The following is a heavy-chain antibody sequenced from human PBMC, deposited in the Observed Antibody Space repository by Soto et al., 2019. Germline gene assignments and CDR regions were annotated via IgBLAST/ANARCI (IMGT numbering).Heavy chain of an antibody. V-gene: IGHV3-15*01. CDR1: GFTFSNAW. CDR2: IKSKTDGGTT. CDR3: TTDPPGWELPNRGDY. J-gene: IGHJ4*02. D-gene: IGHD1-26*01. Sequence: EVQLVESGGGLVKPGGSLRLSCAASGFTFSNAWMSWVRQAPGKGLEWVGRIKSKTDGGTTDYAAPVKGRFTISRDDSKNTLYLQMNSLKTEDTAVYYCTTDPPGWELPNRGDYWGQGTLVTVSS.